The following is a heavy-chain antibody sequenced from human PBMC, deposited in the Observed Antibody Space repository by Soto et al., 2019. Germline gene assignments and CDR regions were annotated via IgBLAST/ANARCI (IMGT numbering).Heavy chain of an antibody. CDR3: ARLSGFFYYGIDV. V-gene: IGHV4-39*01. CDR2: IYYSGSN. J-gene: IGHJ6*02. Sequence: SETLSLTCTVSGGSISSSSSYWGWIRQPPGKGLEWLGTIYYSGSNYYNPSLKSRVIVSEDTSKSQFSLKLRSVTAADTAVYYCARLSGFFYYGIDVWGQGTTVTVSS. CDR1: GGSISSSSSY.